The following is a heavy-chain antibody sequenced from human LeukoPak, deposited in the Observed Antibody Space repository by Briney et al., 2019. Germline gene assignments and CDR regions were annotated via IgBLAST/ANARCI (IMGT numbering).Heavy chain of an antibody. D-gene: IGHD3-9*01. CDR2: IYYSGST. CDR1: GGSISSGGYY. CDR3: ARAYYDILTGYSRLFDY. J-gene: IGHJ4*02. V-gene: IGHV4-31*03. Sequence: SETLSLTCTVSGGSISSGGYYWSWIRQHPGQGLEWIGYIYYSGSTYYNPSLKSRVTISVDTYKNQFSLKLSSVTAADTAVYYWARAYYDILTGYSRLFDYWGQGTLVTVSS.